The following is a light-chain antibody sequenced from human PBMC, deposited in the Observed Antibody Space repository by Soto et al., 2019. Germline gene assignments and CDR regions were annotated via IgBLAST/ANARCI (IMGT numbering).Light chain of an antibody. V-gene: IGKV3-20*01. CDR3: QHYGRSAIFT. Sequence: EIVLTQSPGTLSLSPGERATLSCRASQSLSSNYLAWYQQKPGQAPRLLIYGASSRASGIPDRFSGSGSGTDFTLTISSLEPEDCAVYYCQHYGRSAIFTLGPGTTVD. CDR2: GAS. J-gene: IGKJ3*01. CDR1: QSLSSNY.